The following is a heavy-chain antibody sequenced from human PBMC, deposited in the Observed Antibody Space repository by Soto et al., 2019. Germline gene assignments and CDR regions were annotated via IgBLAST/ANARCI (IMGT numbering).Heavy chain of an antibody. CDR3: AKDWLLVQGFDY. CDR1: GFNFSSYG. D-gene: IGHD2-2*03. J-gene: IGHJ4*02. Sequence: PGGSLRLSCAASGFNFSSYGMHWVRQAPGKGLEWVAVISYDGSNKYYADSVKGRFTISRDNSKNTLYLQMNSLRAEDTAVYYCAKDWLLVQGFDYWGQGTLVTVS. CDR2: ISYDGSNK. V-gene: IGHV3-30*18.